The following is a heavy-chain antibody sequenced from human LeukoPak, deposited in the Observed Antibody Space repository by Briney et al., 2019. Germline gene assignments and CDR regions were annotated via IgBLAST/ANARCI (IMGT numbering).Heavy chain of an antibody. J-gene: IGHJ4*02. V-gene: IGHV4-34*01. D-gene: IGHD3-9*01. CDR1: GGSFSGYY. CDR3: AREALNVLRYFDWLFGPVYYFDY. Sequence: SETLSLTCAVYGGSFSGYYWSWIRQPPGKGLEWIGEINHSGSTNCNPSLKSRVTMSVDTSKNQFSLKLSSVTAADTAVYYCAREALNVLRYFDWLFGPVYYFDYWGQGTLVTVSS. CDR2: INHSGST.